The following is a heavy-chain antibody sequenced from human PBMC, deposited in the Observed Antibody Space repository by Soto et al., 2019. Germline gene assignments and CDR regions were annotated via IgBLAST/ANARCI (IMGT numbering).Heavy chain of an antibody. Sequence: EVLLLESGGGLVQPGGSLRLSCTASGFTFNNYAMSWVRQAPGKGLEWVSGISGSGGSTYYADSVEGRFTISRDNPKNTLYLQMNGLRAEDTAVYYCAKGVVVIPATGWYFDLWGRGTLSLSPQ. CDR3: AKGVVVIPATGWYFDL. D-gene: IGHD2-15*01. V-gene: IGHV3-23*01. CDR1: GFTFNNYA. CDR2: ISGSGGST. J-gene: IGHJ2*01.